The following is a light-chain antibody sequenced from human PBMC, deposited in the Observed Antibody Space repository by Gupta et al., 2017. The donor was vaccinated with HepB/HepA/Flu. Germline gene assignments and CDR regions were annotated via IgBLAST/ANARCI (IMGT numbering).Light chain of an antibody. CDR2: GAS. V-gene: IGKV3-20*01. Sequence: IVLTQSPGTLSLSPGERATLSCRASQSVSSSYLAWYQQRPGQAPKVLIYGASSRATGIPDRFSAFGSGTDFTLTISRLEPEDFAVYYCQQYGTSPPCSFGQGTKLEI. CDR3: QQYGTSPPCS. J-gene: IGKJ2*04. CDR1: QSVSSSY.